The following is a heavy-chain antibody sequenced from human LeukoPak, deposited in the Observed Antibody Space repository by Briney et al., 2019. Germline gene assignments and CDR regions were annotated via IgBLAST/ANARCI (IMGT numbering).Heavy chain of an antibody. V-gene: IGHV3-23*01. CDR1: GFTFSSYA. J-gene: IGHJ4*02. Sequence: GGSLRLSCAASGFTFSSYAMSWVRQAPGKGLEWVSGISDSGGSTYYADSVKGRFTISRDKSKNTLYLQMNTLRAEDTAVYYCAKRAVTSWYDYFDYWGQGTLVTVSS. CDR2: ISDSGGST. D-gene: IGHD6-13*01. CDR3: AKRAVTSWYDYFDY.